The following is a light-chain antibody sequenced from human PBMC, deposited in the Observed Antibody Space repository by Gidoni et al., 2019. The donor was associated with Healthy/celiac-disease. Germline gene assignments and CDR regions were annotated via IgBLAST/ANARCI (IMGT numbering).Light chain of an antibody. CDR2: DAS. CDR3: QQRSNWPLT. V-gene: IGKV3-11*01. J-gene: IGKJ4*01. CDR1: QSVSSY. Sequence: EIVLTQSPATLSLSPGERATLSCRARQSVSSYLAWYQQKPGQAPRLLIYDASNRATGIPARFSGSGSGTGFTLTISSQEPEDFAVYYYQQRSNWPLTFGGGTKVEIK.